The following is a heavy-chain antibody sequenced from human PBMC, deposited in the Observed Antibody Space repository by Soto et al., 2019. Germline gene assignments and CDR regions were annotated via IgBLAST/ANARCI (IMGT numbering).Heavy chain of an antibody. CDR1: GYTFTSYD. CDR2: MTPNSGNT. Sequence: QVQLVQSGAEVKKPGASVKVSCKASGYTFTSYDINWVRQATGQGLEWVGWMTPNSGNTGFAQKFQGRVTMTRDTSISTAYMERSSLRSEDTAIYYCARTYYGPGTFDYWGQGNVVTASS. CDR3: ARTYYGPGTFDY. J-gene: IGHJ4*02. D-gene: IGHD3-10*01. V-gene: IGHV1-8*01.